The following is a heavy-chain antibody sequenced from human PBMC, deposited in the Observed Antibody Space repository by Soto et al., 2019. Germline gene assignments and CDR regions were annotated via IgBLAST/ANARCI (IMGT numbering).Heavy chain of an antibody. CDR2: IYYSGNT. CDR1: GASISSGSYY. J-gene: IGHJ5*02. D-gene: IGHD2-15*01. V-gene: IGHV4-30-4*01. Sequence: QVQLQESGPGLVKPSQTLSLTCTVSGASISSGSYYWSWIRQPPGKGLEWIGYIYYSGNTYYNPSLKSRLTISVDTSKNQFSLKLSSVTAADTAVYYCARARDCSGGTCYAFNWFDPCGQGTLVTVSS. CDR3: ARARDCSGGTCYAFNWFDP.